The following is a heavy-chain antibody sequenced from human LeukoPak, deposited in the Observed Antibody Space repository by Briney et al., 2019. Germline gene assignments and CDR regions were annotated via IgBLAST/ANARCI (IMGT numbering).Heavy chain of an antibody. J-gene: IGHJ4*02. D-gene: IGHD3-16*01. Sequence: NTSETLSLTCAVYAGSFSGYYWSCIRQPPGKGLEWIGEINHSGSTSYNASLKSRVTISVDTSKNQFSLKLSSVTAADTAVYYCAILAGQLAFDYWGQGTLVTVSS. CDR2: INHSGST. CDR3: AILAGQLAFDY. V-gene: IGHV4-34*01. CDR1: AGSFSGYY.